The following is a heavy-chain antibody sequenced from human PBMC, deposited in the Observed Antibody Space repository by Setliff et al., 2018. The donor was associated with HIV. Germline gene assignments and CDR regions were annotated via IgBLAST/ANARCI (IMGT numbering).Heavy chain of an antibody. CDR3: ARGGVYYYDSSGWSMDY. CDR1: GFTFSSYA. J-gene: IGHJ4*02. CDR2: ISGSGGST. V-gene: IGHV3-23*01. D-gene: IGHD3-22*01. Sequence: PGGSLRLSCAASGFTFSSYAMSWVRQAPGKGLEWVSAISGSGGSTYYAGSVKGRFTISRDNSKNTLYLQMNSLRAEDTAVYYCARGGVYYYDSSGWSMDYWGQGTLVTVSS.